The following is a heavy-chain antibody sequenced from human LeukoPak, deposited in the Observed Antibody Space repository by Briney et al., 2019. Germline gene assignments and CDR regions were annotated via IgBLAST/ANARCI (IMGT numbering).Heavy chain of an antibody. D-gene: IGHD3-22*01. CDR2: IYYSGST. CDR3: APGSTSTGYYQS. V-gene: IGHV4-39*01. J-gene: IGHJ4*02. CDR1: GGSISSSNYY. Sequence: SETQSLTCTVSGGSISSSNYYWAWIRQPPGKGLEWIGSIYYSGSTYYSPSLKSRVTISVDTSKNQFFLKMTSVTVADTAVYHCAPGSTSTGYYQSWGQGTLVTVSS.